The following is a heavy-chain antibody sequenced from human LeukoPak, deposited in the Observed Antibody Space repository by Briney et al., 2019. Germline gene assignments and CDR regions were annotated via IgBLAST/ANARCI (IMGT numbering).Heavy chain of an antibody. J-gene: IGHJ4*02. CDR2: ISWNSGSI. V-gene: IGHV3-9*01. Sequence: GRSLRLSCAASGFTFDDYAMHWVRQAPGKGLEWVSGISWNSGSIGYADSVKGRFTISRDNAKNSLYLQMNSLRAEDTALYYCAKSFYYYDSSGYYFDYWGQGTLVTVSS. CDR1: GFTFDDYA. CDR3: AKSFYYYDSSGYYFDY. D-gene: IGHD3-22*01.